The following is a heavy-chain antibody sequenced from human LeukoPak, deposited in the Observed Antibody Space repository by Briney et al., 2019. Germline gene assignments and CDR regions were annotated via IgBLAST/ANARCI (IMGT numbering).Heavy chain of an antibody. Sequence: ASVKDSCKASGYTFTGYYMHWVRQAPGQGLEWMGWVNPNSGGTNYAQKFQGRVTMTRDTSISTAYMELSRLRSDDTAVYYCARNNGIAAAGPGYYYYYMDVWGKGTTVTVSS. J-gene: IGHJ6*03. CDR1: GYTFTGYY. D-gene: IGHD6-13*01. CDR3: ARNNGIAAAGPGYYYYYMDV. CDR2: VNPNSGGT. V-gene: IGHV1-2*02.